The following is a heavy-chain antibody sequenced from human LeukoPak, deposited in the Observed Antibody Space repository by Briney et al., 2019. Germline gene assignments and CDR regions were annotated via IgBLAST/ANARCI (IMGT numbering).Heavy chain of an antibody. Sequence: ASVKVSCKASGYTFTGYYMHWVRQAPGQGLEWMGWINPNSGGTNYAQKFQGRVTMTRDTSISTAYMELSRLRSDDTAVYYCARDRSAVNWFDPWGQGTLVTVSS. J-gene: IGHJ5*02. V-gene: IGHV1-2*02. CDR1: GYTFTGYY. CDR2: INPNSGGT. CDR3: ARDRSAVNWFDP. D-gene: IGHD4-17*01.